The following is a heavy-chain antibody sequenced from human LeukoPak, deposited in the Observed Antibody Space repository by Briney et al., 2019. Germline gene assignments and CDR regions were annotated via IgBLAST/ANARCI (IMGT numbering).Heavy chain of an antibody. D-gene: IGHD3-22*01. CDR1: GFTFYTYS. J-gene: IGHJ4*02. CDR3: ARDGSGYSDPVDS. Sequence: GGSLRLSCAASGFTFYTYSMNWVRQAPGKGLEWASSISSSGTYTYYADSVKGRFTISRHNAKNSLFLQMNSLRAEDSAVYYCARDGSGYSDPVDSWGQGTLVTVSS. V-gene: IGHV3-21*01. CDR2: ISSSGTYT.